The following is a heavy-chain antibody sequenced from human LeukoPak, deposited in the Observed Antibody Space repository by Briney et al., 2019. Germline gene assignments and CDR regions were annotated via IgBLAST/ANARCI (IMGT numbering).Heavy chain of an antibody. CDR3: ARDLAVPGTARGY. D-gene: IGHD6-19*01. CDR2: INTNTGNP. CDR1: GYTFSAYD. J-gene: IGHJ4*02. Sequence: ASVKVSCTASGYTFSAYDISWMRQAPGQGLEWMGGINTNTGNPTYAQDFTGRFVFSLDSSVTTAYLQIDSVQADDTAVYFCARDLAVPGTARGYWGQGTLVTVSS. V-gene: IGHV7-4-1*01.